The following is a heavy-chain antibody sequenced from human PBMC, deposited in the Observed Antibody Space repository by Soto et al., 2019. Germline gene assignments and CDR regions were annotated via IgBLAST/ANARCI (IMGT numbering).Heavy chain of an antibody. Sequence: GGSLRLSCAASGFTFSSYWMSWVRQAPGKGLEWVANIKQDGSEKYYVDSVKGRFTISRDNAKNSLYLQMNSLRAEDTAVYYCARENAVVVPAAIHCSGGSCYSGLESYYYGMDVWGQGTKVTVSS. CDR2: IKQDGSEK. V-gene: IGHV3-7*05. CDR3: ARENAVVVPAAIHCSGGSCYSGLESYYYGMDV. CDR1: GFTFSSYW. J-gene: IGHJ6*02. D-gene: IGHD2-15*01.